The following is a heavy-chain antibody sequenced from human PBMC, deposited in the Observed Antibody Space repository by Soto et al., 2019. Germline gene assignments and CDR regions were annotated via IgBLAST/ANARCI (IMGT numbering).Heavy chain of an antibody. D-gene: IGHD3-16*01. J-gene: IGHJ5*02. CDR2: MNPGSGDT. CDR3: ARMATFGSLNWFDP. V-gene: IGHV1-8*01. Sequence: ASVKVSCKASGYSFTNNDVSWVRQATGQGLEWMGWMNPGSGDTGYAQKFQGRVTMTRDISIATAFMELSSLRSDDTAIYYCARMATFGSLNWFDPWGQGTQVTVSS. CDR1: GYSFTNND.